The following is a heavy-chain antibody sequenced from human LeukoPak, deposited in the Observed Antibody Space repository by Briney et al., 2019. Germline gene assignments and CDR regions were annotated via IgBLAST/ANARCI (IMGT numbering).Heavy chain of an antibody. V-gene: IGHV4-59*01. CDR2: IYYSGST. D-gene: IGHD4-17*01. J-gene: IGHJ5*02. CDR3: PREAATVTIFHWFDP. CDR1: GGSISSYY. Sequence: SETLSLTCTVSGGSISSYYWSWIRQPPGKGLEWIGYIYYSGSTNYNPSLKSRVTISVDTSKNQFSLKLSSVTAADTAVYYCPREAATVTIFHWFDPWGQGTLVTVSS.